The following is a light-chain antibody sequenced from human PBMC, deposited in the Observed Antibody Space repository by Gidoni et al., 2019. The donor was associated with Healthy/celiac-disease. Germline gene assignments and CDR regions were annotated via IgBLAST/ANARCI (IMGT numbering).Light chain of an antibody. CDR2: KAS. Sequence: DIQMTQSPSTLSASVGYRVTITCRASQSLSSRLAWYQQKPGKAPKLLIYKASSLESGVPSRFSGSGSGTEFTLTISSLQPDDFATYYCQQYNSYALTFGQGTKVEIK. CDR3: QQYNSYALT. J-gene: IGKJ1*01. V-gene: IGKV1-5*03. CDR1: QSLSSR.